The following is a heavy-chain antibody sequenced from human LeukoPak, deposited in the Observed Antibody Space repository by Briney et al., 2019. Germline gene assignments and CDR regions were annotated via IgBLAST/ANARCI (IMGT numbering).Heavy chain of an antibody. Sequence: PGGSLRLSCAASGFTFSDNYMSWIRQAPGKGLEWVSYISSSGNTTYNADSVKGRFSITRDNAKNSLYLQMNSLRAEDTAVYYCARDWSSSYGSGSYYYWGQGTLVTVSS. J-gene: IGHJ4*02. CDR1: GFTFSDNY. CDR2: ISSSGNTT. CDR3: ARDWSSSYGSGSYYY. V-gene: IGHV3-11*01. D-gene: IGHD3-10*01.